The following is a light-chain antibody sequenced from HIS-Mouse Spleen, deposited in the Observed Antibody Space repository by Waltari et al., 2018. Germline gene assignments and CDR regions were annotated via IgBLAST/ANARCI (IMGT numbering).Light chain of an antibody. V-gene: IGLV2-23*01. Sequence: QSALTQPASVSGSPGQSITISCTGTSLDVGCYNPVSGYQQPPGKAPKLMIYEGSKRPSGVSNRFSGSKSGNTASLTISGLQAEDEADYYCCSYAGSSTLVFGGGTKLTVL. CDR3: CSYAGSSTLV. CDR1: SLDVGCYNP. CDR2: EGS. J-gene: IGLJ2*01.